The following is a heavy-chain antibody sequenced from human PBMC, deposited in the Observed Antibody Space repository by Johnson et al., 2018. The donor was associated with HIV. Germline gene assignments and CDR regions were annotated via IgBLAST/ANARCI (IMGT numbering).Heavy chain of an antibody. CDR2: IYSGGSS. J-gene: IGHJ3*02. CDR1: DFTVGSIY. D-gene: IGHD4-17*01. Sequence: VQLVESGGGLVQPGWSLRLSCAASDFTVGSIYMSWVRQAPGKGLEWVSLIYSGGSSYYADSVKGRFTISRDNSKNTLYLQMNSLRVEDTAVYYCAKGADYADYEGAFDIWGQGTMVTVSS. V-gene: IGHV3-66*01. CDR3: AKGADYADYEGAFDI.